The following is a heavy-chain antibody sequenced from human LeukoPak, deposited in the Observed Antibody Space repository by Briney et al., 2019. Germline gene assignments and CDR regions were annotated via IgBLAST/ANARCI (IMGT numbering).Heavy chain of an antibody. J-gene: IGHJ4*02. CDR3: ARHPLEDDSGYLY. V-gene: IGHV3-23*01. D-gene: IGHD4-17*01. CDR1: GFTFSTYW. Sequence: QPGGSLRLSCAASGFTFSTYWMSWVRQAPGRGLEWVSSISGGGDRSDHADSVKGRFTISRDNSKNTIYLQMNNVRVEDTAVYYCARHPLEDDSGYLYWGQGTLATVAS. CDR2: ISGGGDRS.